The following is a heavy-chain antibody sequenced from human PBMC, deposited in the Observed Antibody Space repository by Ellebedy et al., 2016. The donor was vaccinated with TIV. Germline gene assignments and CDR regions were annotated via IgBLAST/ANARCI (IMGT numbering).Heavy chain of an antibody. Sequence: GESLKISXAASGFTFSSYAMSWVRQAPGKGLEWVSVIYSGGSTYYADSVKGRFTISRDNSKNTLYLQMNSLRAEDTAVYYCARGASPRMGMDVWGQGTTVTVSS. CDR3: ARGASPRMGMDV. CDR2: IYSGGST. CDR1: GFTFSSYA. V-gene: IGHV3-66*01. J-gene: IGHJ6*02. D-gene: IGHD1-26*01.